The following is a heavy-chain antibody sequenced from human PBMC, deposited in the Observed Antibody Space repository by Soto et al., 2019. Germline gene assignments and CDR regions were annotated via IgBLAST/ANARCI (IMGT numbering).Heavy chain of an antibody. Sequence: SETLSLTCTVSGGSISSGGYYWSWIRQHPGKGLEWIGYIYYSGSTYYNPSLKSRVTISVDTSKNQFSLKLSSVTAADTAVYYCARGGNYYYYYMDVWGKGTTVTVSS. CDR1: GGSISSGGYY. V-gene: IGHV4-31*03. CDR3: ARGGNYYYYYMDV. CDR2: IYYSGST. J-gene: IGHJ6*03.